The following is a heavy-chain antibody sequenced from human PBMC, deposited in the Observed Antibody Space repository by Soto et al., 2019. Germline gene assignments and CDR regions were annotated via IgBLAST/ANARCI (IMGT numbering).Heavy chain of an antibody. CDR1: GYTFSGYG. D-gene: IGHD3-9*01. CDR2: INCYNGDT. CDR3: ARDLYYDILTGYPQTYYYYGMDV. J-gene: IGHJ6*02. Sequence: GASAKVSCKASGYTFSGYGISWVRQAPGQGLEWMGWINCYNGDTNYAQKLQGRVTMTTDTSTSTAYMELRSLRSDDTAVYYCARDLYYDILTGYPQTYYYYGMDVWGQGTTVTVSS. V-gene: IGHV1-18*01.